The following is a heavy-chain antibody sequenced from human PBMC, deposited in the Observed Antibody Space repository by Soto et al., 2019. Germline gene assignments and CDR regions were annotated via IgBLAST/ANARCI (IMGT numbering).Heavy chain of an antibody. CDR2: INVGNGNT. CDR1: GYKFSSYA. D-gene: IGHD2-2*01. V-gene: IGHV1-3*01. Sequence: GASVKVSCKASGYKFSSYAIHWVRQAPGQRLEWMGWINVGNGNTKYSQKFHDRVTIIRDTSADTAYMEVSSLRSEDTAVYYCAREGLVLVPTTVNSDYYYYAMDVWGQGTTVTVSS. CDR3: AREGLVLVPTTVNSDYYYYAMDV. J-gene: IGHJ6*02.